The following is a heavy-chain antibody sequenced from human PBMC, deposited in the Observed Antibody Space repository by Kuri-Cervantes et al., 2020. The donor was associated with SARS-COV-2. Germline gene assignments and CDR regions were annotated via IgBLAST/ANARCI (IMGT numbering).Heavy chain of an antibody. J-gene: IGHJ5*02. CDR3: ARGPIAAAGRLSFDP. CDR1: GFIFSNYY. D-gene: IGHD6-13*01. CDR2: ISDSSIYI. Sequence: GESLKISCEASGFIFSNYYMTWVRQAPGKGLEWVSSISDSSIYIYYADSMKGRFSISRDNSKNTLYLQMNSLRAEDTAVYYCARGPIAAAGRLSFDPWGQGTLVTVSS. V-gene: IGHV3-21*04.